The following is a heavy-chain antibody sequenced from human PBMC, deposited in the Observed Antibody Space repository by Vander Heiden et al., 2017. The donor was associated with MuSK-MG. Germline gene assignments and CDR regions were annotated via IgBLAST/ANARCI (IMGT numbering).Heavy chain of an antibody. D-gene: IGHD3-3*01. V-gene: IGHV4-34*01. CDR1: GGSFSGYY. J-gene: IGHJ6*03. CDR3: EREKRYYDFGRGDYYYYYMDV. CDR2: IHQSRST. Sequence: QVQLQQWGAGLLKPSETLSLTCAVYGGSFSGYYWSWIRQPPGQGLEWHGDIHQSRSTNYNPSLNSLVTRLVDTSKNQFYLKLLPVTAAETAVKSCEREKRYYDFGRGDYYYYYMDVWGKGTTVTVSS.